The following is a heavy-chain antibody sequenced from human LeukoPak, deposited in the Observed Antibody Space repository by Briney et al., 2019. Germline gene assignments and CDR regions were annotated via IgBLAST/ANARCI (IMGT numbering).Heavy chain of an antibody. CDR3: ARVPSASVVVVPAATNWFDP. J-gene: IGHJ5*02. V-gene: IGHV4-34*01. CDR1: GGSFSGYY. Sequence: SETLSLTCAVYGGSFSGYYWSWIRQSPGKGLEWIGEINHSGSTNYNPSLKSRVTISVDTSKNQFSLKLSSVTAADTAVYYCARVPSASVVVVPAATNWFDPWGQGTLVTVSS. D-gene: IGHD2-2*01. CDR2: INHSGST.